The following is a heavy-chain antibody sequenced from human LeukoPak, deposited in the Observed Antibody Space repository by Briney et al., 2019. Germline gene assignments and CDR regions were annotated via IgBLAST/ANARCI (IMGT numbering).Heavy chain of an antibody. Sequence: PSETLSLTCTVSGGSISSGDYYWSWLRQPPGKGLEWIGYIYYSGSTYYNPSLKSRVTISVDTSKNQFSLKLSSVTAADTAVYYCAREEGYSDGPWGNNWFDPWGQGTLVTVSS. CDR3: AREEGYSDGPWGNNWFDP. CDR2: IYYSGST. V-gene: IGHV4-30-4*01. D-gene: IGHD5-18*01. J-gene: IGHJ5*02. CDR1: GGSISSGDYY.